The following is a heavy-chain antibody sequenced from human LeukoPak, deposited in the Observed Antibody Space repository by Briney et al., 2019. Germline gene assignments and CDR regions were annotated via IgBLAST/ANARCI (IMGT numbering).Heavy chain of an antibody. V-gene: IGHV3-9*01. D-gene: IGHD3-3*01. CDR1: GFTFDDYA. J-gene: IGHJ4*02. CDR3: AKTYYDFWSGYPYFDY. Sequence: PGRSLRLSCAASGFTFDDYAMHWVRQAPGKGPEWVSGISWNSGSIGYADSVKGRFTISRDNSKNTLYLQMNSLRAEDTAVYYCAKTYYDFWSGYPYFDYWGQGTLVTVSS. CDR2: ISWNSGSI.